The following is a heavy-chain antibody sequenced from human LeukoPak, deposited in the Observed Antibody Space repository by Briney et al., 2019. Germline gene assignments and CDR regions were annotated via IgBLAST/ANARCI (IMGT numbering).Heavy chain of an antibody. D-gene: IGHD3-10*01. Sequence: RASVTVSCKASGGTFSSYAISWVRQAPGQGLEWMGGIIPIFGTANYAQKFQGRVTITADESTSTAYMELSSLRSEDTAVYYCARVGYYGSGSYYYGMDVWGQGTTVTVSS. CDR1: GGTFSSYA. CDR3: ARVGYYGSGSYYYGMDV. J-gene: IGHJ6*02. V-gene: IGHV1-69*13. CDR2: IIPIFGTA.